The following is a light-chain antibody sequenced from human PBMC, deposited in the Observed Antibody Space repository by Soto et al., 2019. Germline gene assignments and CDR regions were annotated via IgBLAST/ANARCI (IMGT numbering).Light chain of an antibody. CDR2: EVS. CDR3: SSHTTYSTRV. V-gene: IGLV2-14*01. J-gene: IGLJ1*01. CDR1: SCDIGSYNY. Sequence: QSALTQPASVSGSPGQSIAISSTGTSCDIGSYNYVSWYQQHPGKAPKLMIHEVSNRPSGVSDRFSGSKSGNTASLTISGLQTDDEADYYCSSHTTYSTRVFGTGTKLTVL.